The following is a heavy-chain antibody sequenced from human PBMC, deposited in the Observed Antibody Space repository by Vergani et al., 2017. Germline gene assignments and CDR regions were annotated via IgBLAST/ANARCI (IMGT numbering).Heavy chain of an antibody. V-gene: IGHV3-13*01. CDR1: GFTFSHYS. D-gene: IGHD2-21*02. J-gene: IGHJ4*02. CDR3: ARSDDCSAALDF. CDR2: IGTAGDT. Sequence: EVQMVESGGGLVKPGGSLRLSCVASGFTFSHYSMNWVRQAPGKGLEWVSAIGTAGDTYYPGSVKGRFTISRENAKNSLYLQMNGLRAGDTAVYYCARSDDCSAALDFWGQGTMVTVSS.